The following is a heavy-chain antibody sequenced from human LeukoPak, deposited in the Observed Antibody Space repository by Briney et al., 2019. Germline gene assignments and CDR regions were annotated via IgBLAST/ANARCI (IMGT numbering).Heavy chain of an antibody. V-gene: IGHV3-21*01. CDR2: ISSSSSYI. CDR1: GFTFSSYS. D-gene: IGHD3-10*01. CDR3: ARNLPYNYYGSGSYYTAIDY. Sequence: GGSLRLSCAASGFTFSSYSMNWVRQAPGKGLEWVSSISSSSSYIYYADSVKGRFTISRDNAKNSLYLQMNSLRAEDTAVYYCARNLPYNYYGSGSYYTAIDYWGQGILVTVSS. J-gene: IGHJ4*02.